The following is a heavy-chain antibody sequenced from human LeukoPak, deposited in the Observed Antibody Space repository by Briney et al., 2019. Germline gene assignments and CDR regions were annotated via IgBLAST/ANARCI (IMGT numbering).Heavy chain of an antibody. D-gene: IGHD6-25*01. CDR2: INPSGGST. Sequence: ASVKVSCKASGYTFTSYYRHWVRQAPGQGLEWMGIINPSGGSTSYAQKFQGRVTMTRDMSTSTDYMELSSLRSEDTAVYYCAINKAAKSLDYWGQGTLVTVSS. J-gene: IGHJ4*02. CDR1: GYTFTSYY. CDR3: AINKAAKSLDY. V-gene: IGHV1-46*01.